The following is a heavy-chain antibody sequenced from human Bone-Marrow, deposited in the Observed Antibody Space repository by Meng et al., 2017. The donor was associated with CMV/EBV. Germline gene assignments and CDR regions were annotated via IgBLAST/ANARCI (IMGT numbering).Heavy chain of an antibody. V-gene: IGHV1-18*01. CDR1: TFSSYG. Sequence: TFSSYGISWVRQAPGQGLEWMGWISAYNGNTNYAQKLQGRVTMTTDTSTSTAYMEPRSLRSDDTAVYYCARGAYYYDSSGDPEFDPWGQGTLVTVSS. CDR2: ISAYNGNT. D-gene: IGHD3-22*01. J-gene: IGHJ5*02. CDR3: ARGAYYYDSSGDPEFDP.